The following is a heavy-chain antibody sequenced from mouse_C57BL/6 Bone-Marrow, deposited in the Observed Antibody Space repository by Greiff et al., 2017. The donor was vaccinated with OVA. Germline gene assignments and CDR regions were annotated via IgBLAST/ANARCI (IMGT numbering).Heavy chain of an antibody. J-gene: IGHJ1*03. CDR2: IYPRSGNT. CDR3: ARGGASYWYFDV. CDR1: GYTFTSYG. V-gene: IGHV1-81*01. Sequence: VKLQESGAELARPGASVKLSCKASGYTFTSYGISWVKQRTGQGLEWIGEIYPRSGNTYYNEKFKGKATLTADKSSSTAYMELRSLTSEDSAVYFCARGGASYWYFDVWGTGTTVTVSS.